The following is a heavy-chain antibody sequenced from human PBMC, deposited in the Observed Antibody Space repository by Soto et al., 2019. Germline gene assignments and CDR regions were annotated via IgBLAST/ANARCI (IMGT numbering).Heavy chain of an antibody. V-gene: IGHV4-59*01. Sequence: QVQLQESGPGLVKPSETLSLTCTVSGGSISSYYWSWIRQPPGKGLEWIGYIYYSGSTNYNPSLKGRVTISVDPPNNHFSLKRSSVTAAHPAVYSCAGGVRGTSLFDPWGQGTLVPVSS. D-gene: IGHD3-10*01. CDR1: GGSISSYY. CDR2: IYYSGST. J-gene: IGHJ5*02. CDR3: AGGVRGTSLFDP.